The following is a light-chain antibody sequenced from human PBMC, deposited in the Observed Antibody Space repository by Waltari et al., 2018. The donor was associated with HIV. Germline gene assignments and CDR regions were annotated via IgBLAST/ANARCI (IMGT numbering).Light chain of an antibody. CDR2: AVS. CDR3: QQSYSLPT. Sequence: DIQMTQSPSSLSASVGDRVPITCRASQSISSHLNWYQHKPGKAPELLIYAVSNLQSGVPSRFSGSKSGTDFTLTISSLQPEDFATYFCQQSYSLPTFGQGTKVAIK. V-gene: IGKV1-39*01. CDR1: QSISSH. J-gene: IGKJ1*01.